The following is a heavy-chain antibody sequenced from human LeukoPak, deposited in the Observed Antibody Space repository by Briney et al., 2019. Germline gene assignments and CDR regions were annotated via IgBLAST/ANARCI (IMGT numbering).Heavy chain of an antibody. CDR2: VFYSGST. J-gene: IGHJ4*02. CDR1: GDSLTRYF. Sequence: SETLSLTYTVSGDSLTRYFSTWIRQPPGKGLEWIGYVFYSGSTNYNPSLKSRDTISVDTSNNQFSLKLSSVTAADTAVYYCASFNYYGSGSYLQYYFDYWGQGTLVTVSS. CDR3: ASFNYYGSGSYLQYYFDY. D-gene: IGHD3-10*01. V-gene: IGHV4-59*01.